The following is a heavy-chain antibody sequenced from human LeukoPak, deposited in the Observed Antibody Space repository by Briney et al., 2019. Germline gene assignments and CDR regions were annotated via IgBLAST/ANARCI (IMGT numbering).Heavy chain of an antibody. D-gene: IGHD1-1*01. V-gene: IGHV3-13*01. CDR3: ARGPPRGKYYYMDV. J-gene: IGHJ6*03. Sequence: GGSLRLSCAASGFTFSSFDMHWVRQPTGQGLECVSTIGTASDTYYPGSVEGRFTLSRDNAKNSLYLQMNSLTAGDTAVYYCARGPPRGKYYYMDVWGKGTTVTVSS. CDR2: IGTASDT. CDR1: GFTFSSFD.